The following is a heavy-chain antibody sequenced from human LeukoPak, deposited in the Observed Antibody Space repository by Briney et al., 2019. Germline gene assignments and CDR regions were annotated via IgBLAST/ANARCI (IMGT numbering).Heavy chain of an antibody. CDR2: ISSNGGST. J-gene: IGHJ4*02. CDR1: GFTFGSYM. CDR3: ARYCSGASCYSGVDY. D-gene: IGHD2-15*01. Sequence: PGGSLRLSCAASGFTFGSYMMTWVRQAQGRGLEWVSTISSNGGSTYYADSVKGRFTISRDNSKNTLYLQMSSLRAEDTAVYYCARYCSGASCYSGVDYWGQGTLVTVSS. V-gene: IGHV3-23*01.